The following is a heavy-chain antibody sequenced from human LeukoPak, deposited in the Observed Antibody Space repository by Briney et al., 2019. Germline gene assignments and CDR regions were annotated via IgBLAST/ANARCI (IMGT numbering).Heavy chain of an antibody. CDR3: AKAHHYYDSSGYGY. V-gene: IGHV3-23*01. J-gene: IGHJ4*02. CDR1: GGSFSGYY. CDR2: ISGSGGST. Sequence: PSETLSLTCAVYGGSFSGYYWTWVRQAPGKGLEWVSAISGSGGSTYYADSVKGRFTISRDNSKNTLYLQMNSLRAEDTAVYYCAKAHHYYDSSGYGYWGQGTLVTVSS. D-gene: IGHD3-22*01.